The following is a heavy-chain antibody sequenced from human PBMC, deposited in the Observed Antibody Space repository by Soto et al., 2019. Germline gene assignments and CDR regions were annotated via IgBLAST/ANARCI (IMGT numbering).Heavy chain of an antibody. CDR2: INPSGGST. D-gene: IGHD5-12*01. CDR1: GITFSKNF. J-gene: IGHJ6*02. Sequence: GASVKDTSKAIGITFSKNFMHLMRQAPGLGLEWVGIINPSGGSTSYAQKFQGRVTMTRDASTSTVYMELSSLRSEDTAVYYCARVAGYSVYYLRLSDYYYVMDVWGQGTTVTVSS. CDR3: ARVAGYSVYYLRLSDYYYVMDV. V-gene: IGHV1-46*01.